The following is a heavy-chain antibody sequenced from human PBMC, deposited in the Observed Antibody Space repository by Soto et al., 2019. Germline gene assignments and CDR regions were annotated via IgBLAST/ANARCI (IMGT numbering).Heavy chain of an antibody. CDR1: GGSFSVYY. CDR2: INHSGST. V-gene: IGHV4-34*01. Sequence: SETLSLTSAVYGGSFSVYYWSWIRQHPGKGLEWIGEINHSGSTNYNPSLKSRVTISVDTSKNQFSLKLSSVTAADTAVYYCASSYCSGGSCYSIRFDYWGQGTLVTVSS. CDR3: ASSYCSGGSCYSIRFDY. J-gene: IGHJ4*02. D-gene: IGHD2-15*01.